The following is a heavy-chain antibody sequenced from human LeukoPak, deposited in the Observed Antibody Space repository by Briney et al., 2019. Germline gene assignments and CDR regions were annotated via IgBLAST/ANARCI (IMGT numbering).Heavy chain of an antibody. V-gene: IGHV1-2*02. D-gene: IGHD3-22*01. CDR2: INPNSGGT. J-gene: IGHJ4*02. Sequence: ASVKVSCKASGYTFTVYYMHWVRQAPGQGLEWMGWINPNSGGTNYAQKFQGRVTMTRDTSISTAYMELSRLRSDDTAVYYCARLRYDSSGYSDYWGQGTLVTVSS. CDR3: ARLRYDSSGYSDY. CDR1: GYTFTVYY.